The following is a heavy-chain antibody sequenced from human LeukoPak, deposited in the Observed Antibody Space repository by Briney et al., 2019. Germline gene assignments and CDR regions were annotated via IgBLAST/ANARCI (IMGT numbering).Heavy chain of an antibody. CDR1: RYTFTSYG. CDR3: FAYCSSTSCSRDY. CDR2: ISAKNGNT. Sequence: ASVKVSCKASRYTFTSYGISWVRQAPGQGLEWMGWISAKNGNTNYAQKFQGRVTLTTDTSTSTAYMELRSLRSDDTAVFYCFAYCSSTSCSRDYWGQGTLVTVSS. J-gene: IGHJ4*02. V-gene: IGHV1-18*01. D-gene: IGHD2-2*01.